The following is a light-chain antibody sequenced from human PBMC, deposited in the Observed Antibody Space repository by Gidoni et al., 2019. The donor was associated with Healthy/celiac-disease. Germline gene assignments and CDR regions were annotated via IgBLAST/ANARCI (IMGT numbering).Light chain of an antibody. CDR2: AAS. V-gene: IGKV1-39*01. CDR3: QQSYSTPRT. J-gene: IGKJ1*01. CDR1: QSINNY. Sequence: DIQMTQSPSSLSASVGDRVTITCRASQSINNYLNWYQQRPGEAPNLLIFAASILQSGVPSRFSASGSGSDFTLTISSLQPEDFAAYYCQQSYSTPRTFXXXTKVEIK.